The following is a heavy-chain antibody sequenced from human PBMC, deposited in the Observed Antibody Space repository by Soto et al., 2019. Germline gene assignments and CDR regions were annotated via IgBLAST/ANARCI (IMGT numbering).Heavy chain of an antibody. CDR2: IIPIIGTA. Sequence: QVQLVQSGAEVKKPGSSVNVSCKASGGTFRNYAISWVRQAPGQGREGMGGIIPIIGTANYAQKFQGRVTITADESTSTAYMELSGLRSEDTDLYDCARTMRWLQPMDDVDYGGQGTLVTVSP. D-gene: IGHD5-12*01. CDR3: ARTMRWLQPMDDVDY. J-gene: IGHJ4*02. V-gene: IGHV1-69*01. CDR1: GGTFRNYA.